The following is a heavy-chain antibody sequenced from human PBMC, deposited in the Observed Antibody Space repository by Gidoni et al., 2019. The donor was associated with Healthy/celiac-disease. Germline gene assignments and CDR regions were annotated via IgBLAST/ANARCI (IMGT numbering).Heavy chain of an antibody. V-gene: IGHV4-39*01. Sequence: QLQLQESGPGLVKPSETLSLICTVSGGPISSSSYYWGWIRQPPGKGLEWIGSIYYSGSTYYNPSLKSRVTMSVDMSENQFSLKLSSVTAADTAVYYCASLTAAREFDYWGQGTLVTVSS. CDR2: IYYSGST. CDR1: GGPISSSSYY. CDR3: ASLTAAREFDY. J-gene: IGHJ4*02. D-gene: IGHD2-21*02.